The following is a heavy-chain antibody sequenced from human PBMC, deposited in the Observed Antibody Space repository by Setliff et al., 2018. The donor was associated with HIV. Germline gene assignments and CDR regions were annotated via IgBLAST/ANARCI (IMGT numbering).Heavy chain of an antibody. Sequence: PSETLSLTCIVSGGSISSSSYYWGWIRQPPGKGLEWIGTVYYSGSTCYNPSLKSRVTISVDTSENQFSLKLSSVTAADTAVYYCARDGYSSSWYVISGSFDYWGQGILGTVSS. CDR3: ARDGYSSSWYVISGSFDY. CDR2: VYYSGST. D-gene: IGHD6-13*01. J-gene: IGHJ4*02. CDR1: GGSISSSSYY. V-gene: IGHV4-39*07.